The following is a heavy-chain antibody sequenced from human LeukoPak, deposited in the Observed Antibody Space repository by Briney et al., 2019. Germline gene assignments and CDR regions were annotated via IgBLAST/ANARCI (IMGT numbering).Heavy chain of an antibody. D-gene: IGHD5-18*01. CDR1: GGSISSSNW. Sequence: PSETLSLTCAVSGGSISSSNWWSWVRQPPGKGLEWIGEIYHGGSTNYNPSLKSRVTISVDKSKNQFSLKLSSVTAADTAVYYCARDHPRPVDTAMVAYGMDVWGQGTTVTVSS. V-gene: IGHV4-4*02. CDR2: IYHGGST. CDR3: ARDHPRPVDTAMVAYGMDV. J-gene: IGHJ6*02.